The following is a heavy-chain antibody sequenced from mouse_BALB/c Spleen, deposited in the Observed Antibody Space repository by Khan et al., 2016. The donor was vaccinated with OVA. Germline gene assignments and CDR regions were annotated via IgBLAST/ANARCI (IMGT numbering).Heavy chain of an antibody. CDR3: ARRGLRWDFDY. D-gene: IGHD1-1*01. CDR2: INPSTGYT. V-gene: IGHV1-7*01. CDR1: GYTFINYW. J-gene: IGHJ2*01. Sequence: VQLQESGAELAKHGASVKMSCKASGYTFINYWILWVKQRPGQGLEWIGYINPSTGYTAYNQNFKDKATLTADKSSSTAYMQLSSLTSEDSAVYYCARRGLRWDFDYWGQGTTLTVSS.